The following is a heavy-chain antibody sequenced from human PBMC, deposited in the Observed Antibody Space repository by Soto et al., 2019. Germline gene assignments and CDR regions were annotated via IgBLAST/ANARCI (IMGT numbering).Heavy chain of an antibody. V-gene: IGHV4-31*03. J-gene: IGHJ4*02. CDR2: IYYSGST. D-gene: IGHD6-13*01. CDR3: ARGTQYSSSWPFDY. CDR1: GGSISSGGYY. Sequence: PSETLSLTCTVSGGSISSGGYYWSWIRQHPGKGLEWIGYIYYSGSTYYNPSLKSRVTISVDTSKNQFSLKLSSVTAADTAVYYCARGTQYSSSWPFDYWGQGTLVTVSS.